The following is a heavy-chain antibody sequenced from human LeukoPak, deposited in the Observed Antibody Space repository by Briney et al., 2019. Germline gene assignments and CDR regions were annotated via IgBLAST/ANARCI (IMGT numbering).Heavy chain of an antibody. J-gene: IGHJ5*02. CDR3: ARRDCDTIKCRGSNWFDP. Sequence: GGSLRLSCAVSGFTFSSYVMSWVRQAPGKGLEWVSAISGSGGSTYYADSVKGRFTISRDNAKNSLYLQMNSLRAEDTAVYYCARRDCDTIKCRGSNWFDPWGQGTLVSVSS. V-gene: IGHV3-23*01. D-gene: IGHD3-22*01. CDR1: GFTFSSYV. CDR2: ISGSGGST.